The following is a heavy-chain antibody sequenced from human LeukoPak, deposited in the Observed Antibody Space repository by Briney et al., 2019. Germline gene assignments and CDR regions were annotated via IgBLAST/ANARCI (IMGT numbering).Heavy chain of an antibody. CDR2: ISGSGGST. Sequence: PGGTLRLSCAASGFTFSNYAMSRVRQAPGKGLEWVSAISGSGGSTYYADSVKGRFTISRDNSKNTPYLQMNSLRAEDTAVYYCAKRGPGSSYPYYFDYWGQGTLVTVSS. CDR3: AKRGPGSSYPYYFDY. V-gene: IGHV3-23*01. D-gene: IGHD3-10*01. J-gene: IGHJ4*02. CDR1: GFTFSNYA.